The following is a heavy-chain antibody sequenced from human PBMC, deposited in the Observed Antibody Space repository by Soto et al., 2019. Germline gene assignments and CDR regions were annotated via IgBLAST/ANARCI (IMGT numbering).Heavy chain of an antibody. CDR1: GYTFTGYY. V-gene: IGHV1-2*04. CDR2: INPNSGGT. J-gene: IGHJ6*03. Sequence: ASVKVSCKASGYTFTGYYMHWVRQAPGQGLEWMGWINPNSGGTNYAQKFQGWVTMTRDTSISTAYMELSRLRSDDTAVYYCARGQTYSYYYYMDVWGKGTTVNVSS. CDR3: ARGQTYSYYYYMDV.